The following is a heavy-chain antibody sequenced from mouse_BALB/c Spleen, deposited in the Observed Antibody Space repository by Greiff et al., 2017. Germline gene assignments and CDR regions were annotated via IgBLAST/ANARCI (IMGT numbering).Heavy chain of an antibody. V-gene: IGHV1-67*01. Sequence: QVQLQQSGPELVRPGVSVKISCKGSGYTFTDYAMHWVKQSHAKSLEWIGVISTYYGNTNYNQKFKGKATMTVDKSSSTAYMELARLTSEDSAIYYCARGGNYVNYAMDYWGQGTSVTVSS. D-gene: IGHD2-1*01. CDR1: GYTFTDYA. CDR2: ISTYYGNT. CDR3: ARGGNYVNYAMDY. J-gene: IGHJ4*01.